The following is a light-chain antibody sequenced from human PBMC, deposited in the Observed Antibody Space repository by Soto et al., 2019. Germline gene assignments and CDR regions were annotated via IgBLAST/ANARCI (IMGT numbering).Light chain of an antibody. CDR3: QSYDRSFRGEV. J-gene: IGLJ3*02. CDR1: NSNIGAGFD. Sequence: SVLTQPPSVSGAPGQRVTISCTGINSNIGAGFDVHWYQQLPGTAPKLLIYDNKNRPSGVPDRFSGSKSGTSASLAITGLNAEDEADYYCQSYDRSFRGEVFGGGTKLTVL. V-gene: IGLV1-40*01. CDR2: DNK.